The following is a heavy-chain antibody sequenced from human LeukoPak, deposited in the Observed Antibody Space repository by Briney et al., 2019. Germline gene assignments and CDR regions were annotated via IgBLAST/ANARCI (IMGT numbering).Heavy chain of an antibody. CDR1: GYTLIDYY. J-gene: IGHJ4*02. CDR2: INPNSGGT. CDR3: ALPRSGSSYDFDY. D-gene: IGHD6-19*01. V-gene: IGHV1-2*02. Sequence: GASVKVSCKASGYTLIDYYMHWLRQAPGQGLEWMGWINPNSGGTKYAQKFQGRITMTRDTSISTAYMELSRLRSDDTAVYYCALPRSGSSYDFDYWGQGTLVTVSS.